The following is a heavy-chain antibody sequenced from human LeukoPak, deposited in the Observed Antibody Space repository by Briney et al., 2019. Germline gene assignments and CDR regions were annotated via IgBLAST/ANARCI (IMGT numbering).Heavy chain of an antibody. Sequence: GGSLRLSCAASGFTFSSYAMSWVRQAPGKGLEWVSAISGSGGSTYYADSVKGRFTISRDNSKNTLYLQMNSLRAEDTAVYYCAKDRVEQQWLSPGYYFDYWGQGTLVTVSS. CDR2: ISGSGGST. CDR3: AKDRVEQQWLSPGYYFDY. J-gene: IGHJ4*02. CDR1: GFTFSSYA. D-gene: IGHD6-19*01. V-gene: IGHV3-23*01.